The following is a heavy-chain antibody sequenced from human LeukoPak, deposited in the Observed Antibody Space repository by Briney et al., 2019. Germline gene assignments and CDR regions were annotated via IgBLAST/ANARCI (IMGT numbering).Heavy chain of an antibody. CDR3: AQGGGTGTTHFDY. CDR1: GGSISSGGYY. CDR2: IYYSGST. V-gene: IGHV4-31*03. J-gene: IGHJ4*02. D-gene: IGHD1-7*01. Sequence: SETLSLTCTVSGGSISSGGYYWSWIRQHPGKGLEWIGYIYYSGSTYYNPSLKSRVTISVDTSMNQFSLKLSPVTAADTAVYYCAQGGGTGTTHFDYWGQGTLVTVSS.